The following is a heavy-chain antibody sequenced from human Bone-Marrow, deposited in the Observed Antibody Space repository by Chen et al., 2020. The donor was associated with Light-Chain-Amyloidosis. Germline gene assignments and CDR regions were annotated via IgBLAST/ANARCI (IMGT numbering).Heavy chain of an antibody. J-gene: IGHJ4*02. D-gene: IGHD1-26*01. CDR1: GFTFSSYA. CDR3: AKGLGPKGGYYYY. CDR2: ISCSGGST. Sequence: EVQLLESGGGLVQPGGSLRLSCAASGFTFSSYAMSWVRQAPGEGLEWVSAISCSGGSTYYADSVKGRFTIPRDNSKNQLYLQMNSLRAEDTAVNYCAKGLGPKGGYYYYWGQGTLVTVSS. V-gene: IGHV3-23*01.